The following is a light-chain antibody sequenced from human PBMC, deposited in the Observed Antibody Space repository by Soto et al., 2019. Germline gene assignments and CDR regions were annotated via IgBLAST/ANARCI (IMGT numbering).Light chain of an antibody. Sequence: QSVLTQPASVSGSPGQSITISCTETSSDVGSYNLVSWYKQHPGKAPKLMIYEVSERPSGVSNRFSGSRSGNTASLTISGLQAEDEADYYCCSYAGSSTFVFGTGTKVTVL. CDR2: EVS. J-gene: IGLJ1*01. CDR3: CSYAGSSTFV. V-gene: IGLV2-23*02. CDR1: SSDVGSYNL.